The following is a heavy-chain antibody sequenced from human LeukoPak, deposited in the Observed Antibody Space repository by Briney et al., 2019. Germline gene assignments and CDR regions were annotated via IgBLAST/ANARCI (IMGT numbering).Heavy chain of an antibody. CDR3: ARIGEVYHYFAY. Sequence: HTGGSLRLSCAASGLTFSNYAMSWVRQAPGKGLEWVSAISNGGGSTYYADSVKGRFTIFRDNSNNTVYLQMNSLRVDDTAVYYCARIGEVYHYFAYWGQGSLVTVSS. V-gene: IGHV3-23*01. CDR1: GLTFSNYA. D-gene: IGHD5/OR15-5a*01. CDR2: ISNGGGST. J-gene: IGHJ4*02.